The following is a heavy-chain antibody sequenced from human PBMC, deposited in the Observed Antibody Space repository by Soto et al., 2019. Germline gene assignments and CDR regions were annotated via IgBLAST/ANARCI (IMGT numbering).Heavy chain of an antibody. D-gene: IGHD1-26*01. J-gene: IGHJ4*02. CDR3: ARQTGLGATDY. CDR2: INTDGSVT. Sequence: GGSLRLSCAGSGFTFNNFWMHWVRQAPGKGLVWVARINTDGSVTSHADSVKGRFTISRDNAKSTLYLQMNSLRAEDSARYYCARQTGLGATDYWGRGTLVTVSS. V-gene: IGHV3-74*01. CDR1: GFTFNNFW.